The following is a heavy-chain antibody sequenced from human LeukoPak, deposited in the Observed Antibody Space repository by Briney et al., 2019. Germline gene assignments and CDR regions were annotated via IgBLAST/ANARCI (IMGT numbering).Heavy chain of an antibody. D-gene: IGHD1-26*01. J-gene: IGHJ3*02. V-gene: IGHV1-2*02. CDR3: ARGLTRSIVGATTGLGAFDI. CDR2: INPNSGGT. CDR1: GYTFTGYY. Sequence: GASVKVSCKASGYTFTGYYMHWVRQAPGQGLEWMGWINPNSGGTNYAQKFQGRVTMTRDTSISTAYMELSRLRSDDTAVYYCARGLTRSIVGATTGLGAFDIWGQGTMVTVSS.